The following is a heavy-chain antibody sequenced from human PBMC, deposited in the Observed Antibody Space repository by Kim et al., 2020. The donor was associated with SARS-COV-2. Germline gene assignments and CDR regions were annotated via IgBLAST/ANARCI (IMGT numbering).Heavy chain of an antibody. V-gene: IGHV4-59*08. Sequence: SETLSLTCTVSGGSISSYYWSWIRQPPGKGLEWIGYIYYSGSTNYNPSLKSRVTISVDTSKNQFSLKLSSVTAADTAVYYCARLPTRRNAFDIWGQGTMVTVSS. J-gene: IGHJ3*02. CDR3: ARLPTRRNAFDI. CDR1: GGSISSYY. CDR2: IYYSGST.